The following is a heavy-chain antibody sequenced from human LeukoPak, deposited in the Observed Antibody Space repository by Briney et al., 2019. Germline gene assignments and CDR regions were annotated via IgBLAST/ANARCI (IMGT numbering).Heavy chain of an antibody. CDR2: ITGSGGNT. CDR3: AKAASSSWPSYYYGMDV. Sequence: RGSLRLSCAASGFTFSSYSMNWVRQAPGKGLEWVSVITGSGGNTYYADSVKGRFTISKDNSKNTVYLQMSSLRVDDTAVYYCAKAASSSWPSYYYGMDVWGQGATVTVSS. D-gene: IGHD6-13*01. V-gene: IGHV3-23*01. CDR1: GFTFSSYS. J-gene: IGHJ6*02.